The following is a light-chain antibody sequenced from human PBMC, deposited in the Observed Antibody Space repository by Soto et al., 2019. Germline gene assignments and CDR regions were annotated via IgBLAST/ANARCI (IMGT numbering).Light chain of an antibody. CDR1: QGIGNA. J-gene: IGKJ1*01. CDR2: GAS. V-gene: IGKV1-5*01. Sequence: DIQMTQSPSTLSASVVSRVTISCRASQGIGNALGWYQQKPGKPPKVLIYGASNLQSGVPSRFSGSGSGTEFTLTISSLQPDDFATYYCQHYNSYSEAFGQGTNVDI. CDR3: QHYNSYSEA.